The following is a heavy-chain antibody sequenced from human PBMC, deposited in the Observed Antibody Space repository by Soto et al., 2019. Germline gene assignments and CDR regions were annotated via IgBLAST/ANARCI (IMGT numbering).Heavy chain of an antibody. CDR3: TTGDVAWY. D-gene: IGHD2-21*01. J-gene: IGHJ4*02. CDR2: FKSKTDGGTT. Sequence: EVPLVESGGGLVKPGGSLRLSCAASGFTFSNAWMNWVRQAPGKGLEWVGRFKSKTDGGTTDYAAPVKGRFTISRDDSKNTLYLQMNSLKTEDTAVYYCTTGDVAWYWGQGTLVTVSS. CDR1: GFTFSNAW. V-gene: IGHV3-15*07.